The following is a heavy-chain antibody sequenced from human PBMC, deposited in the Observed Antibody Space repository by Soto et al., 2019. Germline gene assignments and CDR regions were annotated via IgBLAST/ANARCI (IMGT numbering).Heavy chain of an antibody. CDR1: GGTFSSYA. J-gene: IGHJ6*02. D-gene: IGHD4-17*01. Sequence: SVKVSCKASGGTFSSYAISWVRQATGQGLEWMGGIIPIFGTASYAQKFEGRVTITADKSTSTAYMELTSLRSEDTAVYVCARLGLTTVTSIFYYYYGMDVWGQGTTVTVSS. CDR3: ARLGLTTVTSIFYYYYGMDV. V-gene: IGHV1-69*06. CDR2: IIPIFGTA.